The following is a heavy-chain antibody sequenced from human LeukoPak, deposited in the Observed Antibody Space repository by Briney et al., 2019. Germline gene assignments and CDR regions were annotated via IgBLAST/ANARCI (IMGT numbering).Heavy chain of an antibody. CDR2: IYTSGST. Sequence: PSETLSLTCTVCGGSISSGSYYWSWIRQPAGKGLEWIGRIYTSGSTNYNPSLKSRVTISVDTSKNQFSLKLSSVTAADPAVYYYARGGSSTSGGFDYWGQGTLVTVSS. CDR1: GGSISSGSYY. V-gene: IGHV4-61*02. J-gene: IGHJ4*02. D-gene: IGHD6-6*01. CDR3: ARGGSSTSGGFDY.